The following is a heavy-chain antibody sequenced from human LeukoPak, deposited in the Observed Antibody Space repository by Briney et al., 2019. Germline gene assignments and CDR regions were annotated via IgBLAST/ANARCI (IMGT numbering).Heavy chain of an antibody. J-gene: IGHJ5*02. CDR3: ARGGFSGGILRYFDL. CDR2: IYYSGST. V-gene: IGHV4-59*01. Sequence: SETLSLTCTVSGGSFSIYYWSWIRQPPGKGLEWIGYIYYSGSTNYNPSLKSRVTMLVDTSKNQFSLRLSSVTAADTAVYYCARGGFSGGILRYFDLWGQGTLVTVSS. CDR1: GGSFSIYY. D-gene: IGHD2-15*01.